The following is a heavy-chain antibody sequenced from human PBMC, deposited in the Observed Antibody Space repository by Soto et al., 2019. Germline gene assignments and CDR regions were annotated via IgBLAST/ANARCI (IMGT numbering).Heavy chain of an antibody. CDR3: ARSGVGDYYSGMDV. V-gene: IGHV3-30-3*01. D-gene: IGHD3-10*01. CDR2: ISYDGSYK. J-gene: IGHJ6*02. Sequence: GGSLRLSCAASGFTLSGYAMYWVRQAPGKGLEWVGVISYDGSYKYYADAVKGRFTISRDNSKNTLSLQMNSLRAEDTAVYYSARSGVGDYYSGMDVWGQGTTVTVS. CDR1: GFTLSGYA.